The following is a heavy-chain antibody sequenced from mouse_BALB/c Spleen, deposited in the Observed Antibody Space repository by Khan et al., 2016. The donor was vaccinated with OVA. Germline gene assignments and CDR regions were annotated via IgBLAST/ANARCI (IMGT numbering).Heavy chain of an antibody. Sequence: EVKLHESGPGLVKPSQSLSLTCTVTGYSITSDYAWNWIRQFPGNKLEWMGYISYSGSTSYNPSLKSRISITRDTSKNQFFLQLNSVTTEDTATYDCARSGYYRYDTFAYWGQGTLVTVSA. CDR1: GYSITSDYA. CDR3: ARSGYYRYDTFAY. D-gene: IGHD2-14*01. J-gene: IGHJ3*01. V-gene: IGHV3-2*02. CDR2: ISYSGST.